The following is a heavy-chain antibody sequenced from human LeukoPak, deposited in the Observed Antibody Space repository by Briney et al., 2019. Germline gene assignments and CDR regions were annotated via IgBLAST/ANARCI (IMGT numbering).Heavy chain of an antibody. V-gene: IGHV1-2*02. CDR1: GYTFTGYY. CDR2: INPNSGGT. CDR3: ARAPVTYGSGSYSDY. Sequence: SVQFSSKASGYTFTGYYMHWVRQAPGQGLEWMGWINPNSGGTNYAQKFQGRVTMTRDTSISTAYIELSRLRSDDTAVYYCARAPVTYGSGSYSDYWGQGTLVTVSS. D-gene: IGHD3-10*01. J-gene: IGHJ4*02.